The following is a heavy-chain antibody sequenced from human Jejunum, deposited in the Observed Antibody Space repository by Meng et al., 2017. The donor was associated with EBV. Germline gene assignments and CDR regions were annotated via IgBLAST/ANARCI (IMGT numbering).Heavy chain of an antibody. D-gene: IGHD6-13*01. V-gene: IGHV6-1*01. Sequence: QVQLQQSGPGLVKPSQXLSLTCAISGDSVSSNSATWHWVRQSPSRGLEWLGRTYYRSKSYNDYAVSVKSRITINPDTSKNQFSLQLNSVTPEDTAVYYCAGGAAAGTGSGFQHWGQGTLVTVSS. J-gene: IGHJ1*01. CDR3: AGGAAAGTGSGFQH. CDR1: GDSVSSNSAT. CDR2: TYYRSKSYN.